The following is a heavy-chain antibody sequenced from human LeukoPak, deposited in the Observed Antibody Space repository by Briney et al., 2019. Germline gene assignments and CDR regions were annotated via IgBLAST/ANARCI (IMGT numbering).Heavy chain of an antibody. V-gene: IGHV3-21*04. Sequence: PGGSLRLSCAASGFTFSSYDMNWVRQAPGKGLEWVSSISSSSSYIYYSDSVKGRFTMSRDNAKNSLYLQMNSLRTEDTAVYYCAKRAYGGKGTYYFDYWGQGTLVTVSS. CDR1: GFTFSSYD. CDR3: AKRAYGGKGTYYFDY. D-gene: IGHD4-23*01. CDR2: ISSSSSYI. J-gene: IGHJ4*02.